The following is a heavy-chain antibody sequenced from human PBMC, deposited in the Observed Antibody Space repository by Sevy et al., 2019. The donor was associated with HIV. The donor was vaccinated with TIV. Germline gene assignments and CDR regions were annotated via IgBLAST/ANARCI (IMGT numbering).Heavy chain of an antibody. D-gene: IGHD5-12*01. CDR2: IRLDGNDK. V-gene: IGHV3-30*02. CDR1: GFSFSNYG. J-gene: IGHJ4*02. CDR3: ARDPGYSRYDWGALTYYFDY. Sequence: GGSLRLSCEAFGFSFSNYGMHWVRQAPGKGPEWVSSIRLDGNDKQYADSVKGRFTISRDNSKNTLNLKMNSLRAEDTAVYYCARDPGYSRYDWGALTYYFDYWGQGTLVTVSS.